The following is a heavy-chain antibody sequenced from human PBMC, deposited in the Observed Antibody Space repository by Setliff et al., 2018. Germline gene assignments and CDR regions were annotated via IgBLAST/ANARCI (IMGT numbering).Heavy chain of an antibody. Sequence: PGESLKISCAASGFTFSSYAMHWVRQAPGKGLEWVAVISFDGNNKYYADSVKGRFTISRDNSKNTLYLQMSSLRSEDTAVYYCVKASSDLSMAYFDLWGQGTLVTVSS. J-gene: IGHJ4*02. CDR1: GFTFSSYA. CDR2: ISFDGNNK. V-gene: IGHV3-30*07. CDR3: VKASSDLSMAYFDL. D-gene: IGHD3-16*02.